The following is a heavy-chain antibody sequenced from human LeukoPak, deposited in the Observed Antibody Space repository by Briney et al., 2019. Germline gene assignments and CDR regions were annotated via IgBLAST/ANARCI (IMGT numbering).Heavy chain of an antibody. Sequence: SETLSLTCAVYGGSFSGYYWSWIRQPPGKGLEWIGEINHSGSTNYNPSLKSRVTISVDTSKNQFSLKLSSATAADTAVYYCAHGSTFFDYWGQGTLVTVSS. D-gene: IGHD1-26*01. J-gene: IGHJ4*02. CDR2: INHSGST. CDR1: GGSFSGYY. CDR3: AHGSTFFDY. V-gene: IGHV4-34*01.